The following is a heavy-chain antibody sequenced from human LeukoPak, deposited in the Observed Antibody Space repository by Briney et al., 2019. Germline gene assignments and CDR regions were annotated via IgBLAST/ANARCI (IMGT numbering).Heavy chain of an antibody. V-gene: IGHV4-39*07. CDR1: GGSISSSSYY. Sequence: WETLSLTCTVSGGSISSSSYYWGCIRQPPGKGLEWLGSIHYNGSTCYNPSLESRVIMSVDASKNQFSLNLTSVTAADAAMYYCARDRGVPRPYYFDQWGQGTLVTVSS. D-gene: IGHD3-10*01. J-gene: IGHJ4*02. CDR3: ARDRGVPRPYYFDQ. CDR2: IHYNGST.